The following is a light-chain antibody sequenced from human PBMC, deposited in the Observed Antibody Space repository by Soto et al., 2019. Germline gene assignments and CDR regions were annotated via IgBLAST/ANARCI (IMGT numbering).Light chain of an antibody. CDR1: SSDIGGYNY. CDR2: DVS. Sequence: QSALTQPASVSGSPGQPITISCTGTSSDIGGYNYVSWYQQLPGEAPKLMIYDVSYRPSGVSNRFSGSKSGNTASLTISGLQAEDEADYYCSSYTSSTTLVFGGGTKLTVL. J-gene: IGLJ2*01. V-gene: IGLV2-14*01. CDR3: SSYTSSTTLV.